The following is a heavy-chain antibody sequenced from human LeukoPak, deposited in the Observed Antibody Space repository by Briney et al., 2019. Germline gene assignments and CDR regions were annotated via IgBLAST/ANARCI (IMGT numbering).Heavy chain of an antibody. CDR2: IKRKTDGGTT. CDR3: TTQRSRITMVRGVIRSDH. J-gene: IGHJ4*02. CDR1: GFTFSNAW. D-gene: IGHD3-10*01. V-gene: IGHV3-15*01. Sequence: PGGSLRLSCAASGFTFSNAWKSWGRQGPGEGVEWGGRIKRKTDGGTTDYATPVKGRFTISRDDSKNTLYLQMNSLKTEDTAVYYCTTQRSRITMVRGVIRSDHWGQGTLVTVSS.